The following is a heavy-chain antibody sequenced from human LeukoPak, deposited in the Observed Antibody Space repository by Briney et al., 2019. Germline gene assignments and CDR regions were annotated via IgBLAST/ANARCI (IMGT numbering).Heavy chain of an antibody. Sequence: ASVKVSCKASGGSFSSYAISWVRQAPGQGLEWMGGIIPIFGTANCAQKFQGRVTITTDESTSTAYMELSSLRSEDTAVYYCARGYSYGPYYFDYWGQGTLVTVSS. CDR2: IIPIFGTA. V-gene: IGHV1-69*05. CDR3: ARGYSYGPYYFDY. D-gene: IGHD5-18*01. J-gene: IGHJ4*02. CDR1: GGSFSSYA.